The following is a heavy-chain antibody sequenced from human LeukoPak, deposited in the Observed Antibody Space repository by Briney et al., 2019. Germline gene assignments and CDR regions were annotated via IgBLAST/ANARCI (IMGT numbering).Heavy chain of an antibody. Sequence: SETLSLTCTVSGGSISSSSYYWGWIRQPPGKGLEWIGSIYYSGSTYYNPSLKSRVTISVDTSKNQFSLKLSSVTAADTAVYYCARGSDYDILTGYYPNWFDPWGQGTLVTVSS. V-gene: IGHV4-39*01. CDR1: GGSISSSSYY. CDR3: ARGSDYDILTGYYPNWFDP. CDR2: IYYSGST. D-gene: IGHD3-9*01. J-gene: IGHJ5*02.